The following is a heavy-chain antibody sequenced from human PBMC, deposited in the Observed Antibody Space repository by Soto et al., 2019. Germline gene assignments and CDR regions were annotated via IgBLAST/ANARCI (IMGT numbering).Heavy chain of an antibody. CDR1: GFTFSSHW. V-gene: IGHV3-7*05. Sequence: PGGSLRLSYAASGFTFSSHWMTWVRQAPGKGLEWVANIKEDGSDKYYVDPVKGRFIISRDNAKNSLHLQMDSLRAEDTAVYYCARDNSLVYWGQGTLVTVSS. D-gene: IGHD5-18*01. CDR3: ARDNSLVY. CDR2: IKEDGSDK. J-gene: IGHJ4*02.